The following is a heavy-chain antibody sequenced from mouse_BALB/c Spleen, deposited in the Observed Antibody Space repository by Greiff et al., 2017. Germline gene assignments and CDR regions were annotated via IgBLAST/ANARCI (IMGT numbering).Heavy chain of an antibody. CDR1: GFTFSSYG. CDR3: ARDGGAAWFAY. V-gene: IGHV5-6-3*01. CDR2: INSNGGST. J-gene: IGHJ3*01. Sequence: EVHLVESGGGLVQPGGSLKLSCAASGFTFSSYGMSWVRQTPDKRLELVATINSNGGSTYYPDSVKGRFTISRDNAKNTLYLQMSSLKSEDTAMYYCARDGGAAWFAYWGQGTLVTVSA.